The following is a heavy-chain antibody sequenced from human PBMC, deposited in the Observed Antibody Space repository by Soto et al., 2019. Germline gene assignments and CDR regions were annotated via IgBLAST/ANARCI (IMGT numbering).Heavy chain of an antibody. D-gene: IGHD3-22*01. Sequence: GGSLRLSCAASGFTFSSYGMHWGRQAPGKGLEWVAVISYDGSNKYYADSVKGRFTISRDNSKNTLYLQMNSLRAEDTAVYYCAKSYYDSSGYYLPDGPFDYWGQGTLVTVSS. CDR2: ISYDGSNK. CDR3: AKSYYDSSGYYLPDGPFDY. CDR1: GFTFSSYG. V-gene: IGHV3-30*18. J-gene: IGHJ4*02.